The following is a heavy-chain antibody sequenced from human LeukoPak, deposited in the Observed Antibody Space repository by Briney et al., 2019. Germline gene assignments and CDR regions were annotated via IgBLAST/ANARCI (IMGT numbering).Heavy chain of an antibody. CDR3: ARVDFWSDYFFDF. D-gene: IGHD3-3*01. CDR1: GGSISSGGYY. V-gene: IGHV4-30-4*08. J-gene: IGHJ4*02. Sequence: NPSETLSLTCTVSGGSISSGGYYWSWIRQPPGKGLEWIGYIYYSGSTYYNPSLKSRVTISVDTSKNQFSLKLSSVTAADTAVYYCARVDFWSDYFFDFWGQGTLVTVSS. CDR2: IYYSGST.